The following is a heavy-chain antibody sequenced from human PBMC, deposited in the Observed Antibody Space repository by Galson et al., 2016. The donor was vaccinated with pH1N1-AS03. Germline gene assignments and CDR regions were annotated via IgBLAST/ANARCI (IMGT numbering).Heavy chain of an antibody. CDR1: GDSVSSNSVA. CDR3: ARGRSSAMDF. J-gene: IGHJ6*02. V-gene: IGHV6-1*01. CDR2: TYYRSRWYN. Sequence: CAISGDSVSSNSVAWNWIRQSPSRGLEWLGRTYYRSRWYNDYALSVKSRITINPDTSKNQFSLHLNSVTSEDTAVYYCARGRSSAMDFWGQGTTVIVSS. D-gene: IGHD5/OR15-5a*01.